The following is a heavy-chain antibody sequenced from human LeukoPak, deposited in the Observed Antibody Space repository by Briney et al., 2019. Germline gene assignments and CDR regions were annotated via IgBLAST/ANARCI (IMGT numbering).Heavy chain of an antibody. CDR1: GYTFTGYY. CDR3: ARDGYDFWSGYYTGFDWFDP. J-gene: IGHJ5*02. D-gene: IGHD3-3*01. V-gene: IGHV1-2*02. CDR2: INPNNGGT. Sequence: GASVKVSCKASGYTFTGYYIHWVRQAPGQGLEWMGWINPNNGGTKYGQKFQGRVTMTRDTSISTAYMELSRLRSDDTAVYYCARDGYDFWSGYYTGFDWFDPWGQGTLVTVSS.